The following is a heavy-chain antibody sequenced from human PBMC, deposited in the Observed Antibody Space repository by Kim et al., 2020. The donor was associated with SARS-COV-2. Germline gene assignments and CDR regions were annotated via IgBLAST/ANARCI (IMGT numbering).Heavy chain of an antibody. CDR1: GFTFSDYW. J-gene: IGHJ4*02. Sequence: GGSLRLSCAASGFTFSDYWMSWVRQAPGKGLEWVANIKEDGSEKNYVDSVKGRLTVSRDNAQRSLYLQMDSLRGDDTAVYYCARGSIAVDYWGQGILVAVSS. CDR2: IKEDGSEK. CDR3: ARGSIAVDY. V-gene: IGHV3-7*01. D-gene: IGHD6-19*01.